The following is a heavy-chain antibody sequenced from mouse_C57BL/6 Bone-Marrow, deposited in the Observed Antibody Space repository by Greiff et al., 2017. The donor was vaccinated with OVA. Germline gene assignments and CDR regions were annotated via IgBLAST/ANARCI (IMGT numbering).Heavy chain of an antibody. CDR3: AREGRYYGRYWYFDV. V-gene: IGHV3-6*01. CDR2: ISYDGSN. J-gene: IGHJ1*03. Sequence: EVKVEESGPGLVKPSQSLSLTCSVTGYSITSGYYWNWIRQFPGNKLEWMGYISYDGSNNYNPSLKNRISITRDTSKNQFFLKLNSVTTEDTATYYCAREGRYYGRYWYFDVWGTGTTVTVSS. CDR1: GYSITSGYY. D-gene: IGHD1-1*01.